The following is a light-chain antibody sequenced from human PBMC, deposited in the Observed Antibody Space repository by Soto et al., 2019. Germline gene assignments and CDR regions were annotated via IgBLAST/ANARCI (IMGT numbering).Light chain of an antibody. V-gene: IGKV1-33*01. CDR2: DAS. CDR1: QDISHY. CDR3: QQYDKFPLT. J-gene: IGKJ4*01. Sequence: DIQMTQSPSSLSASVRDRVTITCQARQDISHYLNWYQQKPGKAPKLLIYDASNLETGVSSRFSGSGYGTDFTFTISSLQPEDIATYYCQQYDKFPLTFGGGTKVEIK.